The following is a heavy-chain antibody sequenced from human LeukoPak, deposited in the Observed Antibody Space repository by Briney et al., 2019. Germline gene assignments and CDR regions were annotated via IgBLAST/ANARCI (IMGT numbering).Heavy chain of an antibody. Sequence: ASVKVSCKASGYTFTGYYMYCVRQAPGQGLEWMGIINPSGGSTSYAQKFQGRVTMTRDTSTSTVYMELSSLRSEDTAVYYCARDSGMVRGTVDYWGQGTLVTVSS. D-gene: IGHD3-10*01. V-gene: IGHV1-46*01. CDR3: ARDSGMVRGTVDY. CDR2: INPSGGST. CDR1: GYTFTGYY. J-gene: IGHJ4*02.